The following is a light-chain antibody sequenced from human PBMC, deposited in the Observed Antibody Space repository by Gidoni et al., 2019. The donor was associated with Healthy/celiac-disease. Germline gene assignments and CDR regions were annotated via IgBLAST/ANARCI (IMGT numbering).Light chain of an antibody. CDR2: GAS. J-gene: IGKJ1*01. V-gene: IGKV3-15*01. Sequence: ILMTQPPATLSVSPGERATLSCRASQSVSSNLAWYQQKPGKAPRLLIYGASTRATGIPARFSGSGSGTEFTLTISSLQSEDFAIYYCQKYNNWPQTFGQGTKVEIK. CDR1: QSVSSN. CDR3: QKYNNWPQT.